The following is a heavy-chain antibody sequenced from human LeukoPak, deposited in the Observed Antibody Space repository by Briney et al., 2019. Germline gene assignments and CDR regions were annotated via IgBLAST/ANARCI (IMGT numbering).Heavy chain of an antibody. CDR2: IYYSGST. Sequence: SQTLSLTCTVSGGSISSGDYYWSWIRQPPGKGLERIGYIYYSGSTYYNPSLKSRVTISVDTSKNQFSLRLSSVTAADTAVYYCARDLAGYYDSSGFYFDYWGQGTLVTVSS. J-gene: IGHJ4*02. D-gene: IGHD3-22*01. V-gene: IGHV4-30-4*01. CDR3: ARDLAGYYDSSGFYFDY. CDR1: GGSISSGDYY.